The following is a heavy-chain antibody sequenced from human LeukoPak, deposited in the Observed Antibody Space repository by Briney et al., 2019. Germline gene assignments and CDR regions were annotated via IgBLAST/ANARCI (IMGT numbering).Heavy chain of an antibody. CDR2: IIPIFGTA. CDR3: ARGIWTSHTVGYYFDN. V-gene: IGHV1-69*05. J-gene: IGHJ4*02. D-gene: IGHD6-13*01. Sequence: ASVKVSCKASGGTFSSYAISWVRQAPGQGLEWMGGIIPIFGTANYAQKFQDRVTLTRGASASTAYMELSSLRSEDMAVYYCARGIWTSHTVGYYFDNWGQGTLVTVSS. CDR1: GGTFSSYA.